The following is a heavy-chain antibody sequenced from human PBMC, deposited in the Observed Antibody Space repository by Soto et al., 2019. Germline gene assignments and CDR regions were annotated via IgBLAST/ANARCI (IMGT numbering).Heavy chain of an antibody. J-gene: IGHJ6*02. CDR3: TRGHILCRGSYSTYDYCPLDV. CDR1: GFMFNTYA. CDR2: ISGSDGST. D-gene: IGHD1-26*01. Sequence: EVHLSESGGGLIQPGGSLRLSCAASGFMFNTYALSWVRQAPGRGPEWVSVISGSDGSTSYADSVKGRFTISRDNSRNTLYRQMNSLRPEDTAVYYCTRGHILCRGSYSTYDYCPLDVWGQGTTVTVSS. V-gene: IGHV3-23*01.